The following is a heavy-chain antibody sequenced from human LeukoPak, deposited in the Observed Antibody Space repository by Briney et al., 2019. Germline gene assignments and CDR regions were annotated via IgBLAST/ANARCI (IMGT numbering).Heavy chain of an antibody. CDR3: ARAHYYDSSGLDC. CDR1: GFTFSSYE. V-gene: IGHV3-48*03. J-gene: IGHJ4*02. Sequence: GGSVRLSCAASGFTFSSYEMNWVRQAPGKGLEWVSYISCSGSTIYYADSLKGRFTISRDNAKNSLYLEMDSLRAEDTAVYYCARAHYYDSSGLDCWGQGTLVTVSS. D-gene: IGHD3-22*01. CDR2: ISCSGSTI.